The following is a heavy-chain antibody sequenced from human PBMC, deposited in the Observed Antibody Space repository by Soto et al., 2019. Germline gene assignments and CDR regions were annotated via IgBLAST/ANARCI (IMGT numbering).Heavy chain of an antibody. D-gene: IGHD5-12*01. V-gene: IGHV3-64*01. CDR2: ISSNGGST. J-gene: IGHJ4*02. Sequence: EVQVVESGGGLVQPGGSLRLSCAASGFTFSSYAMHWVRQAPGKGLEYVSGISSNGGSTDYANSVKGRFTISRDNSKNTLYLQMGSLRAEDMAVYYCARGGRGYEFDYWGQGTLVTVSS. CDR1: GFTFSSYA. CDR3: ARGGRGYEFDY.